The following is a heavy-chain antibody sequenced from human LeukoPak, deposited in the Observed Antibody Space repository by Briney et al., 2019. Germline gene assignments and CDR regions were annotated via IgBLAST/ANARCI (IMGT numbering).Heavy chain of an antibody. Sequence: SETLSLTCTVSGGSISSYYCCWIRKPPGQGLDLMGYVYYSCSTNYNPSLTSRVTISVDTAKNQFYLKLRPVTAADTAVYYCARDRVWCGELLSTFDVWGQGTTVTVSS. CDR1: GGSISSYY. CDR3: ARDRVWCGELLSTFDV. D-gene: IGHD3-10*01. V-gene: IGHV4-59*12. J-gene: IGHJ6*02. CDR2: VYYSCST.